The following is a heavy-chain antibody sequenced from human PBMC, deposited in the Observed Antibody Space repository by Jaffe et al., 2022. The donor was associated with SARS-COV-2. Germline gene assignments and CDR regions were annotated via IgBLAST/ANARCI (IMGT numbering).Heavy chain of an antibody. J-gene: IGHJ4*02. CDR2: LNPSASEK. CDR1: GFTFSGYW. Sequence: EVRLVESGGGLVQPGGSLRLSCEASGFTFSGYWMNWVRQTPGKGLEWVATLNPSASEKYYVDSVEGRFTISRDNARNLVSLQMNSLRAEDMAVYYCVRGLSPTVGFDYWGQGTLVTVSS. CDR3: VRGLSPTVGFDY. V-gene: IGHV3-7*03. D-gene: IGHD4-17*01.